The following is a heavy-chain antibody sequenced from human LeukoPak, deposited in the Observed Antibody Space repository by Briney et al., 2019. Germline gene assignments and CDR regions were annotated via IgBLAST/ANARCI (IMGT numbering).Heavy chain of an antibody. Sequence: SVKVSCKASGGTFSSYAISWVRQAPGQGLERMGGIIPIFGTADYAQKFQGRVTITADESTSTAYMELSSLRSEDTAVYYCAYSSGWYSLDYWGQGTLVTVSS. CDR2: IIPIFGTA. D-gene: IGHD6-19*01. V-gene: IGHV1-69*13. CDR1: GGTFSSYA. CDR3: AYSSGWYSLDY. J-gene: IGHJ4*02.